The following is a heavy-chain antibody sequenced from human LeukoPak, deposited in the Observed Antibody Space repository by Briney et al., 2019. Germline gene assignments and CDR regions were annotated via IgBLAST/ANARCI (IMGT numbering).Heavy chain of an antibody. Sequence: GGSLRLSCTASGFTFRNYAMSWVRQAPGKGLEWVSVIDGGGGPTYYADSVKGRFTISRDNSKNTLYLQMNSLRAEDVAVYFCAKNSSYNWQYFFDYWGQGTLVTVSS. D-gene: IGHD1-1*01. CDR3: AKNSSYNWQYFFDY. V-gene: IGHV3-23*01. CDR1: GFTFRNYA. J-gene: IGHJ4*02. CDR2: IDGGGGPT.